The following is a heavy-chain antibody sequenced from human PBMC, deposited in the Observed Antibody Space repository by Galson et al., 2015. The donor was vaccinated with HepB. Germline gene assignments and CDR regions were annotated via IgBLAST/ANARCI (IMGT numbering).Heavy chain of an antibody. D-gene: IGHD2-8*01. CDR3: VRARRIVLGCFDSDH. CDR1: GFIFSTYS. CDR2: IARVSSHI. J-gene: IGHJ4*02. Sequence: SLRLSCAAYGFIFSTYSMPWVRQAPGMGLEWVSPIARVSSHIHYADSVRGRFTISRGNAKNSLSLHMHSLRVEDTAVYYCVRARRIVLGCFDSDHWGQGTLVTVSS. V-gene: IGHV3-21*01.